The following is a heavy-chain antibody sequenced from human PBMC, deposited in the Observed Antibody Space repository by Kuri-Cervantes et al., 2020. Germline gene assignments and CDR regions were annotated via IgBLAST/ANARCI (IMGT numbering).Heavy chain of an antibody. V-gene: IGHV1-3*01. CDR2: INAGNGNT. J-gene: IGHJ5*02. CDR3: ARDYGSGSYTNNWFDP. Sequence: ASVKVSCKASGYTFTSYAMHWVRQAPGQRLEWMGWINAGNGNTKYSQKFQGRVTITRDTSASTAYMELSSLRSDDTAVYYCARDYGSGSYTNNWFDPWGQGTLVTVSS. D-gene: IGHD3-10*01. CDR1: GYTFTSYA.